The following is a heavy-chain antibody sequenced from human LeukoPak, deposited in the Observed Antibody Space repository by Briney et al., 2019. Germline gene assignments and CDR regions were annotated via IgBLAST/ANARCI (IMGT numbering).Heavy chain of an antibody. Sequence: GGSLRLSCAAYGFTFSSYSMNWVRQAPGKGLEWVSYISSSSSTIYYADSVKGRYTISRDNAKNSLYLQMNSLRAEDTAVYYCARTTTVADYWGQGTLVTVSS. D-gene: IGHD4-23*01. CDR1: GFTFSSYS. CDR3: ARTTTVADY. CDR2: ISSSSSTI. J-gene: IGHJ4*02. V-gene: IGHV3-48*01.